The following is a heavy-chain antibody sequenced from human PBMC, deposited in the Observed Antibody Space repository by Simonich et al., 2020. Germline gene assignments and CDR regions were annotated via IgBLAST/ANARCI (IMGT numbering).Heavy chain of an antibody. Sequence: EVQLVESGGGLVKPGGSLRLSCAVSGFTFSSYSMNWVRQAPGKVLEWVSSISSSSSYIYYADSVKGRFTISRDNAKNSLYLQMNSLRAEDTAVYYCARWIAVAGTGAYGMDVWGQGTTVTVSS. CDR2: ISSSSSYI. V-gene: IGHV3-21*01. D-gene: IGHD6-19*01. CDR3: ARWIAVAGTGAYGMDV. J-gene: IGHJ6*02. CDR1: GFTFSSYS.